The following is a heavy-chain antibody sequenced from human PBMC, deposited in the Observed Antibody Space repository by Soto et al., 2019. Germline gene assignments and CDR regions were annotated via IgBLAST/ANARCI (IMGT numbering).Heavy chain of an antibody. CDR1: GFTFSSYW. J-gene: IGHJ6*02. Sequence: PGESLRLSCAASGFTFSSYWIHWVRQAPGKGLVWVSRINSDGSSTSYADSVKGRFTISRDNAKNTLYLQMNSLRAEDTAVYYCARDMGRGGYGGGMDVWGQGTTVPVSS. CDR3: ARDMGRGGYGGGMDV. CDR2: INSDGSST. V-gene: IGHV3-74*01. D-gene: IGHD3-16*01.